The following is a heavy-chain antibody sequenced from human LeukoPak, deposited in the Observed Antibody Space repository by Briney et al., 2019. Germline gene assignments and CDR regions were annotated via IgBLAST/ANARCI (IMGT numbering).Heavy chain of an antibody. Sequence: PSETLSLTCTVSGGSISSSRYYWGWIRQPPGKGLEWIGSIYYSGSTYYNPSLKSRVTISVDTSKNQFSLKLSSVTAADTAVYYCARVDCTNGVCYANWFDPWGQGTLVTVSS. CDR2: IYYSGST. CDR1: GGSISSSRYY. CDR3: ARVDCTNGVCYANWFDP. J-gene: IGHJ5*02. D-gene: IGHD2-8*01. V-gene: IGHV4-39*01.